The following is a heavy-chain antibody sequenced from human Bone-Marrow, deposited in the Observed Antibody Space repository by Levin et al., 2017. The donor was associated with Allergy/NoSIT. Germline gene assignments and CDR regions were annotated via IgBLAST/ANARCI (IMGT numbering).Heavy chain of an antibody. V-gene: IGHV3-15*01. D-gene: IGHD5-12*01. Sequence: RSGGSLRLSCVVSGLSFNEAWMAWVRQSPEKGLEWVGRSRAKKDGGTTEYAAPVKGRFIILRDDSKNTLFLQMDSLKTEDTAVYYCTTDLAWIGGSIWGQGTQVTVSS. CDR1: GLSFNEAW. J-gene: IGHJ1*01. CDR2: SRAKKDGGTT. CDR3: TTDLAWIGGSI.